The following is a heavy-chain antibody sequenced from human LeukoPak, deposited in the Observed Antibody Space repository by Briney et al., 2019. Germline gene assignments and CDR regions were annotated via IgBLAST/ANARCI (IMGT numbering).Heavy chain of an antibody. Sequence: SVKVSCKASGYTFTSYAISWVRQAPGQGLEWMGGIIPIFGTANYAQKFQGRVTITADESTSTAYMELSSLRSEDTAVYYCARGGRGYCSSTSCPYYFDYWGQGTLVTVSS. V-gene: IGHV1-69*13. CDR1: GYTFTSYA. CDR3: ARGGRGYCSSTSCPYYFDY. D-gene: IGHD2-2*01. CDR2: IIPIFGTA. J-gene: IGHJ4*02.